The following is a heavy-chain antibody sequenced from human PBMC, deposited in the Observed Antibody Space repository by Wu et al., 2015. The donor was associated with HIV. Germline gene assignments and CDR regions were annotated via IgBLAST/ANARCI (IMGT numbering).Heavy chain of an antibody. CDR1: GYTFTSYG. J-gene: IGHJ2*01. D-gene: IGHD3-22*01. Sequence: QVQLVQSGAEVKKPGASVKVSCKASGYTFTSYGISWVRQAPGQGLEWMGWISGYNDNTNYAQKVQGRVTMTTDPSTSTAYMELRSLRSDDTAVYYCARDDYYDSSGLGLLWYFDLWGRGTLVTVSS. CDR2: ISGYNDNT. CDR3: ARDDYYDSSGLGLLWYFDL. V-gene: IGHV1-18*01.